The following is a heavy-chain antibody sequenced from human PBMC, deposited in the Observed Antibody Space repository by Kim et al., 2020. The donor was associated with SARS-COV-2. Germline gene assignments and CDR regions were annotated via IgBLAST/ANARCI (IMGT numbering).Heavy chain of an antibody. D-gene: IGHD1-26*01. V-gene: IGHV3-15*01. Sequence: TDYAAPVKGRFTISRDDSKNTLYLQMNSLKTEDTAVYYCTTLGSYWNFDYWGQGTLVTVSS. CDR2: T. J-gene: IGHJ4*02. CDR3: TTLGSYWNFDY.